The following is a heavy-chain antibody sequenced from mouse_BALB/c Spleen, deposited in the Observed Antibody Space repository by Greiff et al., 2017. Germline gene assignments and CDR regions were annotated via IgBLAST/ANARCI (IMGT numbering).Heavy chain of an antibody. CDR3: ARIRSTGTEAMDY. Sequence: VQLKESGPGLVKPSQSLSLTCTVTGYSITSDYAWNWIRQFPGNKLEWMGYISYSGSTSYNPSLKSRISITRDTSKNQFFLQLNSVTTEDTATYYCARIRSTGTEAMDYWGQGTSVTVSS. J-gene: IGHJ4*01. V-gene: IGHV3-2*02. CDR1: GYSITSDYA. CDR2: ISYSGST. D-gene: IGHD4-1*02.